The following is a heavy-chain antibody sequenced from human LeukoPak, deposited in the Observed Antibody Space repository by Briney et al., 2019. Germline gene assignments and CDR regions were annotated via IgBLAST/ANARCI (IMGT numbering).Heavy chain of an antibody. D-gene: IGHD5-12*01. J-gene: IGHJ6*03. CDR2: ISGSGTTT. V-gene: IGHV3-23*01. CDR1: GFTFSSYA. CDR3: AKDARLRDYYYYYMDV. Sequence: GGSLRLSCAASGFTFSSYAMSWVRQAPGKGLEWVSAISGSGTTTFYADSVKGRFTISRDNSKNTLYLQMNSLRVDDTAVYYCAKDARLRDYYYYYMDVWGKGTTVTVSS.